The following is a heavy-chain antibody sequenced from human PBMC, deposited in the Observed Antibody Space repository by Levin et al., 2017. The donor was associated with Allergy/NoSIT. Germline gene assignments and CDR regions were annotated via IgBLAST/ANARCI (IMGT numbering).Heavy chain of an antibody. CDR1: GGSFSGYY. V-gene: IGHV4-34*01. J-gene: IGHJ4*02. CDR2: INHSGST. Sequence: PSETLSLTCAVYGGSFSGYYWSWIRQPPGKGLEWIGEINHSGSTNYNPSLKSRVTISVDTSKNQFSLKLSSVTAADTAVYYCARVGIYYYGSGSYLPLDYWGQGTLVTVSS. D-gene: IGHD3-10*01. CDR3: ARVGIYYYGSGSYLPLDY.